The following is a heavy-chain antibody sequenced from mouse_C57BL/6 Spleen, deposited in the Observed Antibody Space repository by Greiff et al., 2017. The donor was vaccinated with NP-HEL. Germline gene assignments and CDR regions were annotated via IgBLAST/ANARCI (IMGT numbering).Heavy chain of an antibody. J-gene: IGHJ4*01. Sequence: QVQLQQPGAELVKPGASVKMSCKASGYTFTSYWITWVKQRPGQGLEWIGDIYPGSGSTNYNEKFKSKATLTVDTSSSTAYMQLSSLTSEDSAVYYCARGNATVAYAMDYWGQGTSVTVSS. D-gene: IGHD1-1*01. CDR1: GYTFTSYW. CDR3: ARGNATVAYAMDY. V-gene: IGHV1-55*01. CDR2: IYPGSGST.